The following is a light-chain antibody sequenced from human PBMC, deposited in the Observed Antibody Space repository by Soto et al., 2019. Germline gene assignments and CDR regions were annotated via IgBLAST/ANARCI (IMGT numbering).Light chain of an antibody. CDR3: QHYYSSPFT. CDR2: WAS. J-gene: IGKJ3*01. CDR1: QSVLYSSNNKNY. Sequence: DIVMTQSPDSLAVSLGERATINCKSSQSVLYSSNNKNYLAWYQQKPGRPPKLLIHWASARASGVPDRFSGSGSGTDFTLTISSLQAEDVAVYYCQHYYSSPFTFGPGTKVDIK. V-gene: IGKV4-1*01.